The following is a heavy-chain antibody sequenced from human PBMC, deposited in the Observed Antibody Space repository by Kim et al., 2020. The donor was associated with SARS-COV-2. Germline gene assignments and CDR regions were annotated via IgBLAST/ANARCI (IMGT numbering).Heavy chain of an antibody. V-gene: IGHV4-31*03. D-gene: IGHD3-10*01. CDR2: IYYSGST. Sequence: SETLSLTCTVSGGSISSGGYYWSWIRQHPGKGLEWIGYIYYSGSTYYNPSLKSRVTISVDTSKNQFSLKLSSVTAADTAVYYCARDWVYYGSGSYSTYYYCGMDVWGQGTTVTVSS. J-gene: IGHJ6*02. CDR3: ARDWVYYGSGSYSTYYYCGMDV. CDR1: GGSISSGGYY.